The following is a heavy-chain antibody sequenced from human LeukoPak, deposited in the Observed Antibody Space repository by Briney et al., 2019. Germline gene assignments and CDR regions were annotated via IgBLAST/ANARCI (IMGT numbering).Heavy chain of an antibody. Sequence: ASVKVSCKTSRYRFTGYYMHWVRQAPGQGLEWMGWINPKSGDPIYVQKFQGRVTLTRDTSIDAVYLELSSLKSDDTAVYYCARDPGHDTSNYGGLDFWGQGTLVTVSS. CDR3: ARDPGHDTSNYGGLDF. CDR2: INPKSGDP. J-gene: IGHJ4*02. V-gene: IGHV1-2*02. D-gene: IGHD4-11*01. CDR1: RYRFTGYY.